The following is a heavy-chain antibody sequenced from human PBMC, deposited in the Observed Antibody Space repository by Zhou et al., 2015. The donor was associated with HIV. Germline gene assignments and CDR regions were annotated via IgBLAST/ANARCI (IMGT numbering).Heavy chain of an antibody. J-gene: IGHJ5*02. CDR3: ARDMTVSPSRRRFDP. CDR1: GGTFSNYA. V-gene: IGHV1-18*01. D-gene: IGHD4-17*01. Sequence: QVLLVQSGAEVKKPGSSVKVSCEASGGTFSNYAVSWVRQAPGQGLEWMGWISAYNGNTNYAQKLQGRVTMTTDTSTSTAYMELRSLRSDDTAVYYCARDMTVSPSRRRFDPWGQGTLVTVSS. CDR2: ISAYNGNT.